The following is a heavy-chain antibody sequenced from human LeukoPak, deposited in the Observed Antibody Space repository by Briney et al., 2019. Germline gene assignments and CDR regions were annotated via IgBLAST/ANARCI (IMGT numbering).Heavy chain of an antibody. CDR3: ASREGVTGAFDI. V-gene: IGHV3-21*01. CDR2: ISSSSSYI. D-gene: IGHD4-23*01. Sequence: GGSLRLSCAASGFTFSSYSMNWVRQAPGKGLEWVSSISSSSSYIYYADSVKGRFTISRDNAKNSLYLQMNSLRAEDTAVYYCASREGVTGAFDIWGQGTMVTVSS. CDR1: GFTFSSYS. J-gene: IGHJ3*02.